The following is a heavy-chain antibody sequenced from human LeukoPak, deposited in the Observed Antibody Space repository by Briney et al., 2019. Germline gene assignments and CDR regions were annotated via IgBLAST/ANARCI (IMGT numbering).Heavy chain of an antibody. V-gene: IGHV3-23*01. CDR1: GFTFTSYG. D-gene: IGHD1-26*01. J-gene: IGHJ6*03. CDR3: AKPHSGSYYFDYYYMDV. Sequence: GGTLRLSCAASGFTFTSYGMSWVRQAPGTGLEWVSAISGSGGSTYYADSVKGRFTISRDNSKNTLYLQMNSLRAEDTAVYYCAKPHSGSYYFDYYYMDVRGKGTTVTISS. CDR2: ISGSGGST.